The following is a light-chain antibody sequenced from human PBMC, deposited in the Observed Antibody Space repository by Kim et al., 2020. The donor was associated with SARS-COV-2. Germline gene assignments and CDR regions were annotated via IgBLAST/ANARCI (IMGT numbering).Light chain of an antibody. CDR1: SLRRFY. V-gene: IGLV3-19*01. CDR3: NSRDSTDNHWV. J-gene: IGLJ3*02. CDR2: GKT. Sequence: ALGHTVRITCQGDSLRRFYASWYQQKPGQAPVLVIYGKTNRPSGIPDRFSGSSSGNTASLTITGAQAEDEADYYCNSRDSTDNHWVFGGGTKLTVL.